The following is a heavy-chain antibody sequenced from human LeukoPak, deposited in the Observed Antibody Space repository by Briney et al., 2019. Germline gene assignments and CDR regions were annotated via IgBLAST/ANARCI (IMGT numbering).Heavy chain of an antibody. Sequence: PGGSLRLSCAASGFTFDSYSMNWVRQVPGKGLEWVAYITGGGNRIYYADSVKGRFTISRDNAKNSLYLQMNSLRAEDTAVYYCARTPLTNGYNDYWGQGTLVTVSS. CDR2: ITGGGNRI. CDR3: ARTPLTNGYNDY. D-gene: IGHD5-24*01. V-gene: IGHV3-48*04. CDR1: GFTFDSYS. J-gene: IGHJ4*02.